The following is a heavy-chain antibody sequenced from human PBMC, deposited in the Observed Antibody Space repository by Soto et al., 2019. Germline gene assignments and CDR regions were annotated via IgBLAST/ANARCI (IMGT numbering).Heavy chain of an antibody. Sequence: EVQLVESGGGLVQPGGSLRLSCAASGLIFSDYHMDWVRQAPGKGLEWVGRIRRKANSYTTEYAASVKGRFTISRDDSKNSLYLQINSLKSEDTAAYYCAMLGGWSGGSSGMDVWGQGTTVTVSS. CDR1: GLIFSDYH. V-gene: IGHV3-72*01. J-gene: IGHJ6*02. CDR2: IRRKANSYTT. D-gene: IGHD6-19*01. CDR3: AMLGGWSGGSSGMDV.